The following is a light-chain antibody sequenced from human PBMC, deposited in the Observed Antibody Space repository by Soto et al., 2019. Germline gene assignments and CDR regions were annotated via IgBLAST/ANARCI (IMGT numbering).Light chain of an antibody. CDR1: SGHSSYA. Sequence: QPVLTQSPSASASLGASVKLTCTLSSGHSSYAIAWHQQQPEKGPRYLMKLNSDGSHSKGDGIPDRFSGSSSGAERYLTISSLQPEDEADYYCQTWGTGIGVFGTGTKLTVL. CDR2: LNSDGSH. CDR3: QTWGTGIGV. J-gene: IGLJ1*01. V-gene: IGLV4-69*01.